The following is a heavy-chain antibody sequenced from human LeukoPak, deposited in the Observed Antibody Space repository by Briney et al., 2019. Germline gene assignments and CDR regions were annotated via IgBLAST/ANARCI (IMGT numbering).Heavy chain of an antibody. CDR3: ARIGDMVRGVMRYNWFDP. CDR1: GYTFTSYD. Sequence: ASVEVSCKASGYTFTSYDINWVRQATGQGLEWMGWMTPNSGNTGYAQKFQGRVTMTRNTSISTAYMELSSLRSEDTAVYDCARIGDMVRGVMRYNWFDPWGQGTLVTVSS. D-gene: IGHD3-10*01. V-gene: IGHV1-8*01. CDR2: MTPNSGNT. J-gene: IGHJ5*02.